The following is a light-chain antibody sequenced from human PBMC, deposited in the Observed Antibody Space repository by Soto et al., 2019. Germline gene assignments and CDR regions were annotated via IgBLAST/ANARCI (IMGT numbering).Light chain of an antibody. CDR2: GAF. V-gene: IGKV3-15*01. CDR3: QQYDKWPYA. Sequence: EIVVTQSPATLSVSPGERATLSCGTSQSVGSNLAWYQQKPGQAPRLLIYGAFIRAPGFPVTFRGTGSGSEFTLTISSLQSEDGALYYCQQYDKWPYAFGQGTKVDIK. CDR1: QSVGSN. J-gene: IGKJ2*01.